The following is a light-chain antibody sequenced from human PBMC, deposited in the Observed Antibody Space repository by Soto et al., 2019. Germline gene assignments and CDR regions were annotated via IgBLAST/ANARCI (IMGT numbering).Light chain of an antibody. CDR1: RSVDSN. CDR2: AAS. V-gene: IGKV3D-15*02. CDR3: QQHGTSPIT. Sequence: ERVIAQSPGTAAVTPGERATLSCRASRSVDSNLAWYQQKPGQPPRLLIYAASSRATGIPARFSGSGSGTEFTLTISSLQSEDFAVYYCQQHGTSPITFGQGTRLEIK. J-gene: IGKJ5*01.